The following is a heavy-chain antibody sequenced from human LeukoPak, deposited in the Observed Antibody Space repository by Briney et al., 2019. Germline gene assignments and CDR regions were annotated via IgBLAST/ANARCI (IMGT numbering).Heavy chain of an antibody. CDR2: INHSGST. Sequence: PSETLSLTCAVYGGSFSGYYWSWIRQPPGKGLEWIGEINHSGSTNYNPSLKSQVTISVDASKSQFSLRLNSVTAADTAVYFCARELWGVADYWGQGTLVTVSS. CDR1: GGSFSGYY. V-gene: IGHV4-34*01. D-gene: IGHD3-10*01. J-gene: IGHJ4*02. CDR3: ARELWGVADY.